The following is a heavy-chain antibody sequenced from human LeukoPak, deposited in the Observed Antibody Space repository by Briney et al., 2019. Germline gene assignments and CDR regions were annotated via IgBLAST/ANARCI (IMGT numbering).Heavy chain of an antibody. J-gene: IGHJ4*02. Sequence: SVKVSCKASGGTFSNYAVSWVRQAPGQGFEWMGGFIPIFGPGNYAQKFQGRVTMTTDTSTSTAYMELRSLRSDDTAVYYCARELSFWFGELLFWGQGTLVTVSS. CDR2: FIPIFGPG. CDR1: GGTFSNYA. D-gene: IGHD3-10*01. V-gene: IGHV1-69*05. CDR3: ARELSFWFGELLF.